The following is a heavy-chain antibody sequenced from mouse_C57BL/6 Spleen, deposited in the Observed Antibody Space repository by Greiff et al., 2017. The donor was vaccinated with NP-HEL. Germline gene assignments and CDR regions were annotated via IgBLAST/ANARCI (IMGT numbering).Heavy chain of an antibody. CDR3: ARGAPYYGSSSYWYFDV. Sequence: QVQLKQSGAELVKPGASVKMSCKASGYTFTTYPIEWMKQNHGKSLEWIGNFHPYNDDTKYNEKFKGKATLTVEKSSSTVYLELSRLTSDDSAVYYCARGAPYYGSSSYWYFDVWGTGTTVTVSS. CDR1: GYTFTTYP. V-gene: IGHV1-47*01. CDR2: FHPYNDDT. D-gene: IGHD1-1*01. J-gene: IGHJ1*03.